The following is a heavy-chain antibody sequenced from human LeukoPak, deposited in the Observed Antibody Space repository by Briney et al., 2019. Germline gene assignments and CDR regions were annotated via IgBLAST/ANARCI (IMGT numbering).Heavy chain of an antibody. D-gene: IGHD1-26*01. Sequence: GGSLRLSCAASGFTVSSNYMNWVRQAPGKGLEWVSVIYSGGSTYYADSVKGRFTISRHNSKNTLYLQMNSLRAEDTAVYYCARASGGATDYWGQGTLDTVSS. J-gene: IGHJ4*02. CDR2: IYSGGST. CDR1: GFTVSSNY. V-gene: IGHV3-53*04. CDR3: ARASGGATDY.